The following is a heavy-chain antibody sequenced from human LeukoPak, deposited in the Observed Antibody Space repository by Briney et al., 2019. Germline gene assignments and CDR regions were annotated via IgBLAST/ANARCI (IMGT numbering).Heavy chain of an antibody. CDR3: ARDDGFSSYSY. D-gene: IGHD3/OR15-3a*01. CDR1: GFTLSDHY. J-gene: IGHJ4*02. V-gene: IGHV3-7*01. CDR2: MNLDGREK. Sequence: GGSLRLSCAASGFTLSDHYMDWVRQAPGKGLEWVANMNLDGREKYYVDSVKGRFTISRDNAKNSLYLQMNSLTAEDTAVYYCARDDGFSSYSYWGQGALVTVSS.